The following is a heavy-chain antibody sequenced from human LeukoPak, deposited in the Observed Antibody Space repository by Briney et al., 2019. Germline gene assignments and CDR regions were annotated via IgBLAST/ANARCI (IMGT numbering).Heavy chain of an antibody. CDR2: TTSSSSYT. J-gene: IGHJ1*01. CDR3: ARGHYELWY. Sequence: PGGSLRLSCAVSGLTFSDYYMSWIRQAPGKGLEWVSYTTSSSSYTDYADSVKGRFTISRDDANNSLYLQMNSLRAEDTAVYYCARGHYELWYWGQGTLVTVSS. D-gene: IGHD3-16*01. V-gene: IGHV3-11*06. CDR1: GLTFSDYY.